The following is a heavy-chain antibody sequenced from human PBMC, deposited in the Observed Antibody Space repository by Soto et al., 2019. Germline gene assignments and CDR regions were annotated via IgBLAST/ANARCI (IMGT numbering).Heavy chain of an antibody. J-gene: IGHJ6*02. Sequence: QVQLVQSGAEVKKPGSSVKVSCKASGGTFSSYAISWVRQAPGQGLEWMGGIIHIFGTANYAQKFQGRVTITADESTSTAYMELSSLRSEDTAVYYCARANSGYDSYYYYGMDVWGQGTTVTVSS. CDR3: ARANSGYDSYYYYGMDV. CDR2: IIHIFGTA. CDR1: GGTFSSYA. V-gene: IGHV1-69*01. D-gene: IGHD5-12*01.